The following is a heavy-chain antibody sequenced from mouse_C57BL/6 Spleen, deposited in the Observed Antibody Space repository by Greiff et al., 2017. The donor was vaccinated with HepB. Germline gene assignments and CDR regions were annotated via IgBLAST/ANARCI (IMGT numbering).Heavy chain of an antibody. J-gene: IGHJ3*01. CDR1: GYTFTSYW. CDR3: TRPYSNPAWFAY. D-gene: IGHD2-5*01. Sequence: EVQLQQSGTVLARPGASVKMSCKTSGYTFTSYWMHWVKQRPGQGLEWIGAIYPGNSDTSYNQKFKGKAKLTAVTSASTAYMELSSLTNEDSAVYYVTRPYSNPAWFAYWGQGTLVTVSA. CDR2: IYPGNSDT. V-gene: IGHV1-5*01.